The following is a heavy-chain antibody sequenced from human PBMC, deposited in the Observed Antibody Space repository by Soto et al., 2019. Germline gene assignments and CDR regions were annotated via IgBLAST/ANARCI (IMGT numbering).Heavy chain of an antibody. J-gene: IGHJ3*02. CDR1: GFTFSSYS. V-gene: IGHV3-21*01. CDR3: ASPLYSNYGGVAFDI. Sequence: GGSLRLSCAASGFTFSSYSMNWVRQAPGKGLEWVSSISSSSYIYYADSVKGRFTISRDNAKNSLYLQMNSLRAEDTAVYYCASPLYSNYGGVAFDIWGQGTMVTVSS. D-gene: IGHD4-4*01. CDR2: ISSSSYI.